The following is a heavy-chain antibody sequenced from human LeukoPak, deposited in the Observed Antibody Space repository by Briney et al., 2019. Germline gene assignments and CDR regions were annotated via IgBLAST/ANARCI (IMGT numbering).Heavy chain of an antibody. D-gene: IGHD1-26*01. CDR2: ISGSGGST. J-gene: IGHJ4*02. CDR3: ARDNYSGSRYFDH. CDR1: GFTFSSYG. V-gene: IGHV3-23*01. Sequence: GGSLRLSCAASGFTFSSYGMSWVRQAPGKGLEWVSAISGSGGSTYYADSVKGRFTVSRDNAKNSLYLQMNSLRAEDTAIYYCARDNYSGSRYFDHWGQGTLVTVSS.